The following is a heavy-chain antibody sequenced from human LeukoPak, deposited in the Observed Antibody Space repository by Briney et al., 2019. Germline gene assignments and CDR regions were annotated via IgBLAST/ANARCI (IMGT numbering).Heavy chain of an antibody. CDR3: ARGGWFHDR. Sequence: SETLSLTCSVSNGSISTTYWSWIRQPPGKGLEWIGNIHYSGNTNYNSSLKSRVTISVDTSKNQFSLKMISVTTADTAVYFCARGGWFHDRWGQGTLVTVSS. J-gene: IGHJ5*02. CDR1: NGSISTTY. V-gene: IGHV4-59*01. D-gene: IGHD6-19*01. CDR2: IHYSGNT.